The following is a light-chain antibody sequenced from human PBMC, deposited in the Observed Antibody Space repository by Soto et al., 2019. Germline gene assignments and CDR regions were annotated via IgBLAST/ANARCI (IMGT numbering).Light chain of an antibody. CDR2: DVS. Sequence: QSVLTQPASVSWSPGQSITISCTGTSSEVGGYNYVSWYQQHPSKAPKLMIYDVSNRPSGVSNRFSGSKSGNTASLTISGLQAEDEADYYCSSYTSSSTLFGTGTKVTVL. J-gene: IGLJ1*01. V-gene: IGLV2-14*01. CDR3: SSYTSSSTL. CDR1: SSEVGGYNY.